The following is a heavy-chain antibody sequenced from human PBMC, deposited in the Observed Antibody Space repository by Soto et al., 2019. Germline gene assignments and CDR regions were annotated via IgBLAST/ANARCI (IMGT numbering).Heavy chain of an antibody. J-gene: IGHJ4*02. CDR2: IYYSGST. CDR3: ARFDSSGYNRRLFDY. V-gene: IGHV4-59*12. Sequence: SETLSLTCTVSGGSISSYYWSWIRQPPGKGLEWIGYIYYSGSTNYNPSLKSRVTISVDKSKNQFSLKLSSVTAADTAVYYCARFDSSGYNRRLFDYWGQGTLVTVSS. D-gene: IGHD3-22*01. CDR1: GGSISSYY.